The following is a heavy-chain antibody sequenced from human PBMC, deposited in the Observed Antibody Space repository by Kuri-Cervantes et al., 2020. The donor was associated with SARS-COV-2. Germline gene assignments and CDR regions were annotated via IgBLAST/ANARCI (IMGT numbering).Heavy chain of an antibody. V-gene: IGHV1-18*01. D-gene: IGHD3-22*01. CDR1: GYTFTSYD. J-gene: IGHJ5*02. CDR3: ARGVKNYYDSSGPPGWFDP. Sequence: ASVKVSCKASGYTFTSYDINWVRQATGQGLEWMGWISAYNGNTNYAQKLQGRVTMTTDTSTSTAYMELRSLRSEDTAVYYCARGVKNYYDSSGPPGWFDPWGQGTLVTVSS. CDR2: ISAYNGNT.